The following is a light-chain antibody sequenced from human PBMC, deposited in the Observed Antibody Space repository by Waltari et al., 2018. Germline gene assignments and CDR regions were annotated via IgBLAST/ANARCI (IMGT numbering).Light chain of an antibody. CDR1: SRDVGGYNY. J-gene: IGLJ3*02. CDR2: EVS. V-gene: IGLV2-14*01. CDR3: SSYTSSISWV. Sequence: QSALTQPASVSGSPGQSITISCTGTSRDVGGYNYVSWYQHHPGKAPKLMIYEVSKRPSGVSNRFSGSKSGNTASLTTSGLQAEDEAHYYCSSYTSSISWVFGGGTKLTVL.